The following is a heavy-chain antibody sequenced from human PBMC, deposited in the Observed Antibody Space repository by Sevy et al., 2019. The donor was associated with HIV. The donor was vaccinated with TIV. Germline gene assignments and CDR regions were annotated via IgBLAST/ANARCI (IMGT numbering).Heavy chain of an antibody. V-gene: IGHV3-30-3*01. CDR2: ISYDGGRH. CDR3: ARDAGYSTDWYPSDY. J-gene: IGHJ4*02. Sequence: GGSLRLSCAASEFMFSTYAMHWVRQAPGKGLEWVAVISYDGGRHYYADSVKGRFTISRDNSKNTLFLQMNSLRLEDTAFYYCARDAGYSTDWYPSDYWGQGTQVTGSS. CDR1: EFMFSTYA. D-gene: IGHD6-19*01.